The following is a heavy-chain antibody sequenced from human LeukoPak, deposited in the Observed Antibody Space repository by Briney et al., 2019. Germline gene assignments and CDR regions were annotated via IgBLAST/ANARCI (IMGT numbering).Heavy chain of an antibody. CDR2: IKQDGSEK. CDR1: GFTFSRYW. J-gene: IGHJ1*01. CDR3: AREVYCSSTSCYTGYFQH. V-gene: IGHV3-7*01. D-gene: IGHD2-2*02. Sequence: PGGSLRLSCAASGFTFSRYWMSWVRQAPGKGLEWVANIKQDGSEKYYVDSVKGRFTISRDNAKNSLYLQMNSLRAEDTAVYYCAREVYCSSTSCYTGYFQHWGQGTLVTVSS.